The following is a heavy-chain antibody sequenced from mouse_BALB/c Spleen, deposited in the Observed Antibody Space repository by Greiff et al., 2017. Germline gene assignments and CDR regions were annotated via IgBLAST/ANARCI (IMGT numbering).Heavy chain of an antibody. V-gene: IGHV5-12-2*01. J-gene: IGHJ3*01. Sequence: EVKLVESGGGLVQPGGSLKLSCAASGFTFSSYTMSWVRQTPEKRLEWVAYISNGGGSTYYPDTVKGRFTISRDNAKNTLYLQMSSLKSEDTAMYYCAREGNYPPWFAYWGQGTLVTVSA. CDR2: ISNGGGST. CDR1: GFTFSSYT. D-gene: IGHD2-1*01. CDR3: AREGNYPPWFAY.